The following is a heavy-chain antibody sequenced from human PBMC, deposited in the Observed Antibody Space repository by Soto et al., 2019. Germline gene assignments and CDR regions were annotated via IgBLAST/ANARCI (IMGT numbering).Heavy chain of an antibody. D-gene: IGHD6-25*01. CDR2: ISAYNGNT. CDR3: ARAAGFFDY. V-gene: IGHV1-18*04. J-gene: IGHJ4*02. Sequence: GSVKVSCKASGYTFTSYGISWVRQAPGQGPEWMGWISAYNGNTNYAQKLQGRVRMTADTSTSTAYMELSSLRSDDTAVYYCARAAGFFDYWGQGTLVTVAS. CDR1: GYTFTSYG.